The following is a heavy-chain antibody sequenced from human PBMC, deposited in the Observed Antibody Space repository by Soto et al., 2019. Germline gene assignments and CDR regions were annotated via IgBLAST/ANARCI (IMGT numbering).Heavy chain of an antibody. J-gene: IGHJ6*03. V-gene: IGHV1-46*01. CDR3: ARTYSGYDWGYYYYYYMDV. CDR1: GYTFTSYY. Sequence: ASVKVSCKASGYTFTSYYMHWVRQAPGQGLEWMGIINPSGGNTSYAQKFQGRVTMTRNTSISTAYMELSSLRSEDTAVYYCARTYSGYDWGYYYYYYMDVWGKGTTVTV. CDR2: INPSGGNT. D-gene: IGHD5-12*01.